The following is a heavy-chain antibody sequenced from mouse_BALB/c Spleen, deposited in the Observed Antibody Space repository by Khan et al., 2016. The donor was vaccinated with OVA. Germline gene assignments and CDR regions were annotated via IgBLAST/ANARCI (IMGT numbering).Heavy chain of an antibody. CDR2: ISYSGNT. V-gene: IGHV3-2*02. D-gene: IGHD1-1*01. CDR1: GYSITSDYA. J-gene: IGHJ2*01. CDR3: ARVYGGDFDY. Sequence: EVQLQESGPGLVKPSQSLSLTCTVTGYSITSDYAWNWIRQFPGNKLEWMGFISYSGNTKYNPSLKSRFSITRDTSKNQFFLHLNSVTIEDTATYDCARVYGGDFDYWGQGTTLTVSS.